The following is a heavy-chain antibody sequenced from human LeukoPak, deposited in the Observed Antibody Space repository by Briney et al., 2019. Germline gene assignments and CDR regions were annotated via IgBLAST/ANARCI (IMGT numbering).Heavy chain of an antibody. Sequence: PGGSLRLSCAASGFTVSSNYMSCVRQAPGKGLEWVSVIYSGGSTYYAASVKGRFTISRDNSKNTLYLQMNSLRAEDTAVYYCARDGLVVAGTSGDYWGQGTLVTVSS. CDR1: GFTVSSNY. V-gene: IGHV3-66*01. CDR2: IYSGGST. D-gene: IGHD6-19*01. J-gene: IGHJ4*02. CDR3: ARDGLVVAGTSGDY.